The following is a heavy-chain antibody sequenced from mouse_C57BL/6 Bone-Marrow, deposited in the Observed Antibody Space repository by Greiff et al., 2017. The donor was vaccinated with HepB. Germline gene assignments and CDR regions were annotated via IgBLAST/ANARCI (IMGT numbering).Heavy chain of an antibody. CDR3: ARSGTTVVEADYAMDY. V-gene: IGHV1-19*01. CDR2: INPYNGGT. Sequence: EVQLQQSGPVLVKPGASVKMSCKASGYTFTDYYMNWVKQSHGKSLEWIGVINPYNGGTSYNQKFKGKATLTVDKSSSTAYMELNSLTSEDSAVYYCARSGTTVVEADYAMDYWGQGTSVTVSS. CDR1: GYTFTDYY. J-gene: IGHJ4*01. D-gene: IGHD1-1*01.